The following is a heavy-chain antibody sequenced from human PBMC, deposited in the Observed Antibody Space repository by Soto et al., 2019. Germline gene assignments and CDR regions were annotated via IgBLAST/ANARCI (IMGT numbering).Heavy chain of an antibody. J-gene: IGHJ4*02. D-gene: IGHD3-10*01. CDR1: DGSSNNYY. V-gene: IGHV4-34*01. CDR3: ARGGLIRGVLYY. Sequence: QVQLQQWGAGLLKPSETLSLTCAVYDGSSNNYYWSWIRQPPGKGWEWIGEINHSGRTNYNASLKSRVTISADTSKKQCSLELRFVTAADTAVYYCARGGLIRGVLYYWGQGTLVTVSS. CDR2: INHSGRT.